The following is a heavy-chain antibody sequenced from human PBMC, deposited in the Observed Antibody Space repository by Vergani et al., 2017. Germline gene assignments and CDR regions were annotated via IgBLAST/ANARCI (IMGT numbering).Heavy chain of an antibody. J-gene: IGHJ4*02. Sequence: QVQLQESGPGLMKPSETLSLTCIVSGGSISPYYWSWIRQPAGKGLEWIGRIYTSESTNYNPSPKSRVTMSVDTSKNQFSLKLSSVTAADTAVYYCAREYSSSVGFLAYWGQGTLVTVSS. CDR1: GGSISPYY. CDR3: AREYSSSVGFLAY. CDR2: IYTSEST. V-gene: IGHV4-4*07. D-gene: IGHD6-6*01.